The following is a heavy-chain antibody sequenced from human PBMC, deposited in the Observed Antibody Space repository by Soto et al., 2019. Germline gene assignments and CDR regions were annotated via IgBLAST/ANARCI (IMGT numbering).Heavy chain of an antibody. CDR1: GFTFSSYA. V-gene: IGHV3-30-3*01. D-gene: IGHD6-19*01. Sequence: QVQLVESGGGVVQPGRSLRLSCAASGFTFSSYAKHWVRQAPGKGLEWVAVISYDGSNKYCADSVKGRFTISRDNSKNTLYLQMNSLRAEDTAVYYCARGDIIAVAGTYYWGQGTLVTVSS. CDR3: ARGDIIAVAGTYY. CDR2: ISYDGSNK. J-gene: IGHJ4*02.